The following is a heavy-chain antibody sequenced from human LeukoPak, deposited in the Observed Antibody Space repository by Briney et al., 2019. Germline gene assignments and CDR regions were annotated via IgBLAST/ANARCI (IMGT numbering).Heavy chain of an antibody. CDR3: ARDLRYYGSGSLNRFDP. CDR2: ISAYNGNT. CDR1: GYTFTSYG. V-gene: IGHV1-18*01. D-gene: IGHD3-10*01. J-gene: IGHJ5*02. Sequence: GASVKVSCKASGYTFTSYGISWVRQAPGQGLEWMGWISAYNGNTNYAQKLQGRVTMTTDTSTSTAYMELRSLRSDDTAVYYCARDLRYYGSGSLNRFDPWGQGTLVTVSS.